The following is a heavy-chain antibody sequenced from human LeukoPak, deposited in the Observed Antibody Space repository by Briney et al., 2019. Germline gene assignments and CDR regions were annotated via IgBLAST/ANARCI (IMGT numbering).Heavy chain of an antibody. Sequence: SETLSLTCGVYGGSFSGYYWSWIRQSPGKGLEWIGEISQGGSTNYNPSLKSRVTISVDTSTNQLSLKLTSVTAADTAVYYCARHTYYDFWSGSYMDWFDPWGQGTLVTVSS. D-gene: IGHD3-3*01. CDR2: ISQGGST. CDR3: ARHTYYDFWSGSYMDWFDP. CDR1: GGSFSGYY. J-gene: IGHJ5*02. V-gene: IGHV4-34*01.